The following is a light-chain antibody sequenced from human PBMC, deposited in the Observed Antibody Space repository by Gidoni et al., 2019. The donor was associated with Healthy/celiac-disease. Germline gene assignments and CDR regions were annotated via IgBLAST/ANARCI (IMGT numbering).Light chain of an antibody. CDR2: EVS. CDR3: CSYAGSSTFHVV. Sequence: QSALTQPASVSGSPGTSITISCTGTSSDVGSYNLVSWYQQHPGKAPKLMIYEVSKRPSGVSNRFSGSKSGNTASLTISGLQAEDEADYYCCSYAGSSTFHVVFGGGTKLTVL. CDR1: SSDVGSYNL. J-gene: IGLJ2*01. V-gene: IGLV2-23*02.